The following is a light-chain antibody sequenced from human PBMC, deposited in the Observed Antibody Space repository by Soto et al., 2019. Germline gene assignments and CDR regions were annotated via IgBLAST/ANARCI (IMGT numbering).Light chain of an antibody. Sequence: EIVLTQSPGTLSLSPGERATLSCRASQSISSSYLAWYQQKPGQAPRPLIYGASSRATGIPDRFSGSGSGTDFTLTISRLEPGDFAVYYCQQYVSSPWTFGQGTKVEIK. CDR3: QQYVSSPWT. V-gene: IGKV3-20*01. CDR1: QSISSSY. J-gene: IGKJ1*01. CDR2: GAS.